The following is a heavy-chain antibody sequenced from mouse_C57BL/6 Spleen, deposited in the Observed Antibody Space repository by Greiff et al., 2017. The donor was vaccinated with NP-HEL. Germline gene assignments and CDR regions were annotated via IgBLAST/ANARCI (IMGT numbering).Heavy chain of an antibody. J-gene: IGHJ3*01. CDR2: IHPNSGST. D-gene: IGHD2-4*01. CDR1: GYTFTSYW. V-gene: IGHV1-64*01. CDR3: ARFYYDYDGGFAY. Sequence: QVQLQQPGAELVKPGASVKLSCKASGYTFTSYWMHWVKQRPGQGLEWIGMIHPNSGSTNYNEKFKSKATLTVDKSSSTAYMQLSSLTSEDSAVYYCARFYYDYDGGFAYWGQGTLVTVSA.